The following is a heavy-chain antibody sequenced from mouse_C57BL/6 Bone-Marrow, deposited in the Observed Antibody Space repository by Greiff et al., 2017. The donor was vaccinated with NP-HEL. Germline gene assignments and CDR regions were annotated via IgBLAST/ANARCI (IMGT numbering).Heavy chain of an antibody. CDR2: IYPGSGST. D-gene: IGHD1-1*01. J-gene: IGHJ3*01. CDR3: ARGYYYGSSYGFAY. Sequence: QVQLQQSGAELVKPGASVKMSCKASGYTFTSYWITWVKQRPGQGLEWIGDIYPGSGSTNYNEKFKSKATLTVDTSSSTAYMQLSSLTSEDSAVYYCARGYYYGSSYGFAYWGQGTLVTVSA. CDR1: GYTFTSYW. V-gene: IGHV1-55*01.